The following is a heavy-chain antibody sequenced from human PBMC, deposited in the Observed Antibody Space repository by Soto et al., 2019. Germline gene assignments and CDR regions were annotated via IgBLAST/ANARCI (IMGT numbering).Heavy chain of an antibody. V-gene: IGHV4-39*01. CDR3: ARQEAILNWFDP. CDR2: IYYSGST. D-gene: IGHD3-3*01. J-gene: IGHJ5*02. Sequence: PSETLSLTCTVSGGSISSSSYYWGWIRQPPGKGLEWIGSIYYSGSTYYNPSLKSRVTISVDMSKNQFSLKLSSVTAADTAVYYCARQEAILNWFDPWGQGTLVTVSS. CDR1: GGSISSSSYY.